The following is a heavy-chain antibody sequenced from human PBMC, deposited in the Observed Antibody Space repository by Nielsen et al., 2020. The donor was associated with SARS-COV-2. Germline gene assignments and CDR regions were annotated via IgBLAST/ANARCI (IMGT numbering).Heavy chain of an antibody. J-gene: IGHJ4*02. Sequence: ASVKVSCKASGYTFTSYGISWVRQAPGQGLEWMGIINPSGGSTSYAQKFQGRVTMTRDTSTSTVYMELSSLRSEDTAVYYCASQVPDGCFDYWGQGTLVTVSS. CDR1: GYTFTSYG. V-gene: IGHV1-46*01. CDR3: ASQVPDGCFDY. D-gene: IGHD1-14*01. CDR2: INPSGGST.